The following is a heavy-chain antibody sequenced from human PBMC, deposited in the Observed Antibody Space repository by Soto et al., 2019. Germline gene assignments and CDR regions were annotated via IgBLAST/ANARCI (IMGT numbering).Heavy chain of an antibody. Sequence: EVQLVESGGGLVQPGGSLRLSCAVSGFTFGSYWMNWVRLIPGKGLEWVAYIKPDGSATYYVDSVKGRFTISRDNAKNSLYLQMNSLRVEDTSVYYCAKEAQDGMDVWGQGTTVTVSS. CDR1: GFTFGSYW. V-gene: IGHV3-7*01. CDR2: IKPDGSAT. CDR3: AKEAQDGMDV. J-gene: IGHJ6*02.